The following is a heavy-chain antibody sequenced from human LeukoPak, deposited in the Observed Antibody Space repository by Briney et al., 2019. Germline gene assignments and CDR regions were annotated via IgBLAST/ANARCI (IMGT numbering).Heavy chain of an antibody. Sequence: PGGSLRLSCAASGFTFSSYAMSWVRQARGKGLEWVSAISGSAASTYYADSVKGRFTISRDNSKNTLYLQMNSLRAEDTAVYYCAKAADYDTYYYGMDVWGQGTTVAVSS. D-gene: IGHD3-22*01. CDR2: ISGSAAST. J-gene: IGHJ6*02. CDR3: AKAADYDTYYYGMDV. CDR1: GFTFSSYA. V-gene: IGHV3-23*01.